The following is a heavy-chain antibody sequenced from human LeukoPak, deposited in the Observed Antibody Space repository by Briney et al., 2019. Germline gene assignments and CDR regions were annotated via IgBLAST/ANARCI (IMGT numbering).Heavy chain of an antibody. Sequence: GGSLRLSCAASGFTFDDYTMHWVRQAQGKGLEWVSLISWDGGSTYYADSVKGRFTISRDNSKNSLYLQMNSLRTEDTALYYCAKGHCSSTSCPYYYYYYMDVWGKGTTVTVSS. CDR2: ISWDGGST. J-gene: IGHJ6*03. V-gene: IGHV3-43*01. D-gene: IGHD2-2*01. CDR1: GFTFDDYT. CDR3: AKGHCSSTSCPYYYYYYMDV.